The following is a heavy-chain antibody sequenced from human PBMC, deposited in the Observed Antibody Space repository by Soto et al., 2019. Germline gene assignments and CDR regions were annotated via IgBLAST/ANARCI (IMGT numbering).Heavy chain of an antibody. J-gene: IGHJ6*02. CDR3: ARVRIWFGEFDYYYYGMDV. D-gene: IGHD3-10*01. V-gene: IGHV1-8*01. Sequence: ASVKVSCKASGYTFTSYDISWVRQATGQGLEWMGWMNPNSGNTGYAQKFQGRVTMTRNTSISTAYMELSSLRSEDTAVYYCARVRIWFGEFDYYYYGMDVWGQGTTVTVSS. CDR1: GYTFTSYD. CDR2: MNPNSGNT.